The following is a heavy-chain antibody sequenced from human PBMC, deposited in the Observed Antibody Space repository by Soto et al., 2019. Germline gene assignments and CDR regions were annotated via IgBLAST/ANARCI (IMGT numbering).Heavy chain of an antibody. CDR2: INAGNGNT. Sequence: GASVKVSCKASGYTFTTYSMHWVRQAPGQRLEWMGWINAGNGNTKYSQKFQGRVTLTRDTSASTAYMELSSLRSEDTAVYYCARDMGTIDWFDPWGQGTLVTVSS. D-gene: IGHD5-18*01. V-gene: IGHV1-3*01. J-gene: IGHJ5*02. CDR1: GYTFTTYS. CDR3: ARDMGTIDWFDP.